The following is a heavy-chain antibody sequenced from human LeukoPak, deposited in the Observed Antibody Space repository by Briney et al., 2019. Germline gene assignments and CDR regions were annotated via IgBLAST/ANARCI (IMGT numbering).Heavy chain of an antibody. Sequence: ASVKVSCKASGYTFTSYDINRVRQATGQGLEWMGWMNPNSGNTGYAQKFQGRVTMTRNTSISTAYMELSSLRSEDTAVYYCARTRGQGRHNWFDPWGQGTLVTVSS. CDR2: MNPNSGNT. J-gene: IGHJ5*02. V-gene: IGHV1-8*01. CDR3: ARTRGQGRHNWFDP. D-gene: IGHD3-10*01. CDR1: GYTFTSYD.